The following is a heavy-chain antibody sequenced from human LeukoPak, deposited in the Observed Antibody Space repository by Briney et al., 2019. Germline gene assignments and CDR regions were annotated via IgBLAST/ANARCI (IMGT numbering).Heavy chain of an antibody. CDR2: IYSGGST. J-gene: IGHJ4*02. CDR1: GFTVSNNY. Sequence: SGGSLRLSCAASGFTVSNNYISWVRQAPGKGLEWVSVIYSGGSTKYADSVKARFTISRDNSKNKVYLQMNSLRADDTAVYYCARATLDKWGQGTLVT. V-gene: IGHV3-53*01. CDR3: ARATLDK.